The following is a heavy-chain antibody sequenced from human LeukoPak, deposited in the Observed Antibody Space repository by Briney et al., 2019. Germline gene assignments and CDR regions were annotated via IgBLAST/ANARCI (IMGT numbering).Heavy chain of an antibody. CDR3: ARSLEVDP. Sequence: GGSLRLSCAASGFTFSSFGMLWVRQAPGKGLEWVAVIWYDGTNKYYADSVKGRFTISRDNSKNTLYLQMSSLRVEDTAVYYCARSLEVDPWGQGTLVTVSS. V-gene: IGHV3-33*01. J-gene: IGHJ5*02. CDR1: GFTFSSFG. CDR2: IWYDGTNK.